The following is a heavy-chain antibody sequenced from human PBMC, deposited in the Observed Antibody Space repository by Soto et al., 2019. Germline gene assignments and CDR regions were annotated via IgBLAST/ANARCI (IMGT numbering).Heavy chain of an antibody. V-gene: IGHV3-7*01. J-gene: IGHJ4*02. Sequence: EVQLVESGGGLVQPGGSLRLSCAASGFTFSSYWMSWVRQAPGKGLEWVANIKQDGSEKYYVDSVKGRFTISRDNAKNSLYLQMNSLRAEDKAVYYCARAPGIAAAGTPHYWGQGTLVTVSS. CDR3: ARAPGIAAAGTPHY. CDR1: GFTFSSYW. D-gene: IGHD6-13*01. CDR2: IKQDGSEK.